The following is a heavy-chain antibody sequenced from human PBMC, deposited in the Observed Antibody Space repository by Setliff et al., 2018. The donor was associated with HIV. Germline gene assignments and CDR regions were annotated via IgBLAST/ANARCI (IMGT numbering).Heavy chain of an antibody. Sequence: PGGSLRLSCAASGFNVDNKYMSWVRQAPGKGLEWVSIIYSDDYTKYADSVKGRFTISRDNAKNSVYLQMNSLRAEDTAVYYCARGIITAPGVDYWGQGTLVTVSS. CDR2: IYSDDYT. CDR1: GFNVDNKY. V-gene: IGHV3-66*01. D-gene: IGHD6-13*01. CDR3: ARGIITAPGVDY. J-gene: IGHJ4*02.